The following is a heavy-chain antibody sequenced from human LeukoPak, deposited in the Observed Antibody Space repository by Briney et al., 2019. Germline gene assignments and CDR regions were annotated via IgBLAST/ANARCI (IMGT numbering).Heavy chain of an antibody. J-gene: IGHJ4*02. CDR1: GDSISSYY. Sequence: SETLSLTCTVSGDSISSYYWSWIRQPPGKGLEWIGYIYYSGSTNYNPSLKSRVTISVDTSKNQFSLKLSSVTAADTAVYYCARGEPGELLYDYWGQGTLVTVSS. CDR2: IYYSGST. D-gene: IGHD3-10*01. V-gene: IGHV4-59*01. CDR3: ARGEPGELLYDY.